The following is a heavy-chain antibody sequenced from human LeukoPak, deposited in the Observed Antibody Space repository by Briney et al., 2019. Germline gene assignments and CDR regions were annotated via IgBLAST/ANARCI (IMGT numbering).Heavy chain of an antibody. CDR1: GFTFSSYT. D-gene: IGHD6-6*01. J-gene: IGHJ4*02. Sequence: GGSLRLSCAASGFTFSSYTMSWVRQAPGRGLEWVSSISSTSSYKYYADSVKGRFTISRDNAKNSLYLQMNSLRAEDTAVYYCARDGRIAARPFDYWGQGTLVTVSS. CDR3: ARDGRIAARPFDY. CDR2: ISSTSSYK. V-gene: IGHV3-21*01.